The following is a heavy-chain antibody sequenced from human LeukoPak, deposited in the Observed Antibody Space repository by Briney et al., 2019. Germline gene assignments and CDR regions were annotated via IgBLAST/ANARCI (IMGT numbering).Heavy chain of an antibody. CDR1: GGSVTDYY. V-gene: IGHV4-59*02. CDR2: IYNTGT. Sequence: SETLSLTCTVSGGSVTDYYWSWIRQSPGKGLEWIGYIYNTGTSYNTSLKSRVTISADTSKNQFSLKLISVTAADTAVYYCASRKLGNDYWGQGTLVTVSS. D-gene: IGHD7-27*01. CDR3: ASRKLGNDY. J-gene: IGHJ4*02.